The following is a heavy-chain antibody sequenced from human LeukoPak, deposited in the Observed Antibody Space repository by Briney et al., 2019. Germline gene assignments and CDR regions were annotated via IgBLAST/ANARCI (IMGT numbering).Heavy chain of an antibody. CDR2: IRTKTYGATT. D-gene: IGHD5-12*01. CDR3: PRDRGYSGYENFDY. V-gene: IGHV3-49*03. CDR1: GFTFGDYA. J-gene: IGHJ4*02. Sequence: GGSLRLSCAASGFTFGDYAMTWFRQAPGKGLECIGFIRTKTYGATTEYAASVKGRFTISRDDSKSIAYLQMNSLKTEDTAVYYCPRDRGYSGYENFDYWGQGTLVTVSS.